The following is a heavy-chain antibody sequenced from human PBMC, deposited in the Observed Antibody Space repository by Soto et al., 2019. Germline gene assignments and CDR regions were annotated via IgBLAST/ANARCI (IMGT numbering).Heavy chain of an antibody. CDR2: VGTNNANT. CDR3: ARELNTDSSAYYSFAY. V-gene: IGHV1-18*01. J-gene: IGHJ4*02. D-gene: IGHD3-22*01. CDR1: GYTFTDYG. Sequence: QVQLVPSGPEVKMPGASVKVSCKTSGYTFTDYGLAWLRQAPGQRPEWMGWVGTNNANTNYAQKFQGRVTMTTDRSTTTTYMELRSLRSDDTAVYYCARELNTDSSAYYSFAYWGQGTLVTVSS.